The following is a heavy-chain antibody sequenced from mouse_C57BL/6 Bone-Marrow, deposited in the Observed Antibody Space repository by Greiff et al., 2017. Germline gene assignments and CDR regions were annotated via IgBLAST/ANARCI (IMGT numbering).Heavy chain of an antibody. CDR3: ARGGYDEGGFDY. CDR2: ISYSGST. J-gene: IGHJ2*01. Sequence: DVQLVESGPGMVKPSQSLSLTCTVTGYSITSGYDWHWIRHFPGNKLEWMGYISYSGSTNYNPSLKSRISITHDTSKNHFFLKLNSVTTEDTATYYCARGGYDEGGFDYWGQGTTLTVSS. CDR1: GYSITSGYD. D-gene: IGHD2-2*01. V-gene: IGHV3-1*01.